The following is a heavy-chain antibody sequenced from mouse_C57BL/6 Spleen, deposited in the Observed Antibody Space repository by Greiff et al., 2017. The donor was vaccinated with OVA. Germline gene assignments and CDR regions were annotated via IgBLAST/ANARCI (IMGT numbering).Heavy chain of an antibody. CDR3: AREGLYYFDY. CDR1: GYSFTGYY. V-gene: IGHV1-42*01. CDR2: INPSTGGT. D-gene: IGHD3-3*01. Sequence: VQLQQSGPELVKPGASVKISCKASGYSFTGYYMNWVKQSPEKSLEWIGEINPSTGGTTYNQKFKAKATLTVDKSSSTAYMQLKSLTSEDSAVYYCAREGLYYFDYWGQGTTLTVSS. J-gene: IGHJ2*01.